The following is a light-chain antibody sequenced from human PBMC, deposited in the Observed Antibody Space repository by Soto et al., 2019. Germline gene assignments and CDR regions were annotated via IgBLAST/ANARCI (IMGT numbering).Light chain of an antibody. V-gene: IGKV2-28*01. CDR3: KQALQNPLT. Sequence: DIVLTQSPLSLSVTPGEPASISCRSSQSLLHSNGNNYLEWYLQKPGQSPQVLIFWASNRVSGVPDRFSGSGSGTDFTLKISRVEAEDVGVYYCKQALQNPLTFGGGTKVGIK. J-gene: IGKJ4*01. CDR1: QSLLHSNGNNY. CDR2: WAS.